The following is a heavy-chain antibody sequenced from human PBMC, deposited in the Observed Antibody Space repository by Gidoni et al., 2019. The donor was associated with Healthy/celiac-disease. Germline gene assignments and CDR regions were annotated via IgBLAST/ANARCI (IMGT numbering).Heavy chain of an antibody. CDR1: GFTFSNAW. CDR3: TTQYSGSPPMWRAFDI. Sequence: EVQLVESGGGLVKPGGSLRLSCAASGFTFSNAWMSWVRQAPGKGLEWVGRIKSKTDGGTTDYAAPVKGRFTISRDDSKNTLYLQMNSLKTEDTAVYYCTTQYSGSPPMWRAFDIWGQGTMVTVSS. J-gene: IGHJ3*02. CDR2: IKSKTDGGTT. V-gene: IGHV3-15*01. D-gene: IGHD1-26*01.